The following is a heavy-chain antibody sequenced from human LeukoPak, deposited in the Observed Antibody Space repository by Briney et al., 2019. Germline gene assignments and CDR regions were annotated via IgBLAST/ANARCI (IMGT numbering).Heavy chain of an antibody. J-gene: IGHJ2*01. D-gene: IGHD2-2*02. CDR3: AATVVVPAAIEQGDWYFDL. CDR1: GFTFTSSA. CDR2: IVVGSGNT. V-gene: IGHV1-58*01. Sequence: ASVKVSCKASGFTFTSSAVQWVRQARGQRLEWIGWIVVGSGNTNYAQKFQERVTITRDMSTSTAYMELSSLRSEDTAVYYCAATVVVPAAIEQGDWYFDLWGRGTLVTVSS.